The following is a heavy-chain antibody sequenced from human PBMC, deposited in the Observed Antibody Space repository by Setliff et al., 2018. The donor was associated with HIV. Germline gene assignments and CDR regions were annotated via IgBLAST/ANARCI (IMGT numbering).Heavy chain of an antibody. CDR1: GYTFTSYA. CDR3: ARATNYYDSSNYYMDV. CDR2: INAGNGNT. J-gene: IGHJ6*03. D-gene: IGHD3-22*01. V-gene: IGHV1-3*03. Sequence: ASVKVSCKASGYTFTSYAMHWVRQAPGQRLEWMGWINAGNGNTKYSQESQGRVTITRDTSASTAYMELSSLRSEDMAVYYCARATNYYDSSNYYMDVWGKGTTVTV.